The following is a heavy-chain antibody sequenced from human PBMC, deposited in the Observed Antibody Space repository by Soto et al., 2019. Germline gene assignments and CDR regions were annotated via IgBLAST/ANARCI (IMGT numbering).Heavy chain of an antibody. V-gene: IGHV5-51*01. CDR2: IYPGDSDT. Sequence: GESLKISCTASGYTFTSYWIGWVRQMPGKGLEWMGIIYPGDSDTRYSPSFQGQVTISADKSISTAYLQWSSLKASDTAMYYCARSGQLGTYYYYGMDVWGQGTTVTVSS. D-gene: IGHD6-13*01. CDR3: ARSGQLGTYYYYGMDV. CDR1: GYTFTSYW. J-gene: IGHJ6*02.